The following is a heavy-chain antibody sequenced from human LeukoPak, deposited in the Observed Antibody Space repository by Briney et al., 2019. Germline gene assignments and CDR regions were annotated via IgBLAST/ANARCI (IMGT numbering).Heavy chain of an antibody. D-gene: IGHD3-10*01. J-gene: IGHJ5*02. CDR2: FDPEDGET. CDR1: GYTLTELS. V-gene: IGHV1-24*01. Sequence: GASVKVSCKVSGYTLTELSMHWVRQAPGKGLEWMGGFDPEDGETIYAQKFQGRVTMTGDTSTDTAYMELSSLRSEDTAVYYCATGPRRYYYGSGSYYTAWGQGTLVTVSS. CDR3: ATGPRRYYYGSGSYYTA.